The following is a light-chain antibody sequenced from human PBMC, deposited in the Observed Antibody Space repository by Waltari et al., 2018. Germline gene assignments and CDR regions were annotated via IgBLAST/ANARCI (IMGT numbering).Light chain of an antibody. Sequence: DIQMTQSPSSLSASVGDRVTITCRASQSIRSYLNWYQQKPGKAPKVLIYAASSLQSGDPSRFSGSGSGTDFSLTISSLQPEDFATYYCQQSFGTPYTFGQGTKLEI. CDR2: AAS. CDR3: QQSFGTPYT. J-gene: IGKJ2*01. CDR1: QSIRSY. V-gene: IGKV1-39*01.